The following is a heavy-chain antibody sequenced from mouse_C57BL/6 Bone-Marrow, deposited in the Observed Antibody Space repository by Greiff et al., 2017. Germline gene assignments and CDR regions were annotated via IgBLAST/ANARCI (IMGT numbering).Heavy chain of an antibody. CDR2: IYPGGGYT. V-gene: IGHV1-63*01. D-gene: IGHD1-1*01. CDR3: ARRYGSSFDY. Sequence: VHLVESGAELVRPGTSVKMSCKAPGYTFTNYWIGWAKQRPGHGLEWIGDIYPGGGYTNYNEKFKGKATLTADKSSSTAYMQFSSLTSEDSAIYYCARRYGSSFDYWGQGTTLTVSS. J-gene: IGHJ2*01. CDR1: GYTFTNYW.